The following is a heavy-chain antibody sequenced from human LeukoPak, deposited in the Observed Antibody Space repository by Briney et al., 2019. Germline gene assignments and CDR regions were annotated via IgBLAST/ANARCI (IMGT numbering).Heavy chain of an antibody. CDR1: GGSISSYY. V-gene: IGHV4-59*08. CDR2: IYYSGST. J-gene: IGHJ3*02. CDR3: AIHGDYGAIDDGFDI. Sequence: KPSETLSLTCTVSGGSISSYYWSWIRQPPGKGLEWIGYIYYSGSTNYNPSLKSRVTISVDTSKNQFSLKPSSVTAADTAVYYCAIHGDYGAIDDGFDIWGQGTMVTVSS. D-gene: IGHD4-17*01.